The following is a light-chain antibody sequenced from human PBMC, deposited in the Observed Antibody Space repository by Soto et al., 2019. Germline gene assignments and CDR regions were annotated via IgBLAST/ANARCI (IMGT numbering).Light chain of an antibody. J-gene: IGKJ5*01. V-gene: IGKV1-39*01. Sequence: IQMTQSPSTVSASVGDRVTITCRASQSISSYLNWYQQKPGKAPKLLIYAASSLQSGVPSRFSGSGSGTDFTLTISSLQPEDFATYYCQQSYSTPSITFGQGTRLEIK. CDR2: AAS. CDR1: QSISSY. CDR3: QQSYSTPSIT.